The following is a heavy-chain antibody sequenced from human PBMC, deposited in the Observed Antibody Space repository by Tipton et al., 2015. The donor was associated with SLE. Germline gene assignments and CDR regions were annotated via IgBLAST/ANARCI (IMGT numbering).Heavy chain of an antibody. CDR1: GYSISSGYY. D-gene: IGHD3-3*01. CDR3: ARHDHYDFWSGYPPFDP. J-gene: IGHJ5*02. CDR2: IYHSGST. V-gene: IGHV4-38-2*01. Sequence: TLSLTCAVSGYSISSGYYWGWIRQPPGKGLEWIGSIYHSGSTYYNPSLKSRVTISVDTSKNQFSLKLSSVTAADTAVYYRARHDHYDFWSGYPPFDPWGQGTLVTVSS.